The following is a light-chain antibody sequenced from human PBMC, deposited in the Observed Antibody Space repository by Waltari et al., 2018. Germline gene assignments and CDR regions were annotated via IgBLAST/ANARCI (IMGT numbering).Light chain of an antibody. CDR2: EVS. J-gene: IGLJ2*01. CDR1: SSDVGSYNL. V-gene: IGLV2-23*02. Sequence: QSALTQPASVSGSPGQPITISCTGTSSDVGSYNLVSWYQQHPGKAPQLMISEVSTRPSGVSNRFSGSKSGNTASLTISGLQAEDEADYYCCSYAGSSTFVVFGGGTKLTVL. CDR3: CSYAGSSTFVV.